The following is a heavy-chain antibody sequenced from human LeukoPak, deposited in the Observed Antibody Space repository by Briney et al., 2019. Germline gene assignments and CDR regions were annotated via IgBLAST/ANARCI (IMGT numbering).Heavy chain of an antibody. CDR1: GGSIGSTSYY. CDR2: IYYSGTT. Sequence: SETLSLTCTVSGGSIGSTSYYWGWIRQPPGKGLEWVGSIYYSGTTYYNPSLKSRVTISVDTSKNQFSLKLTSVTAADTAVYYCARLSQDYGDYVFRVGYFQHWGQGTLVTVSS. V-gene: IGHV4-39*01. D-gene: IGHD4-17*01. CDR3: ARLSQDYGDYVFRVGYFQH. J-gene: IGHJ1*01.